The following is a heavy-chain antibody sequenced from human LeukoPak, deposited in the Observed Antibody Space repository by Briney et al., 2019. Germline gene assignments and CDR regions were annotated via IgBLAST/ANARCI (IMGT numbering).Heavy chain of an antibody. J-gene: IGHJ4*02. CDR1: GGSISSSSHY. CDR3: ARDVVSPHGMIVVVDDY. Sequence: ASETLSLTCTVSGGSISSSSHYWGWIRQPPGKGLEWIGNIYYSGSTYYNPSLKSRVTISVDTSKNQFSLKLSSVTAADTAVYYCARDVVSPHGMIVVVDDYWGQGTLVTVSS. D-gene: IGHD3-22*01. CDR2: IYYSGST. V-gene: IGHV4-39*07.